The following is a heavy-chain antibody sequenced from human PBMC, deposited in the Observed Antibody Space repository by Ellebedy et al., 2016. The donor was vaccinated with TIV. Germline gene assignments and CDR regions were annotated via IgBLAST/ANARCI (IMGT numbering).Heavy chain of an antibody. D-gene: IGHD5/OR15-5a*01. V-gene: IGHV3-7*03. CDR3: ATEVLIVSTGRTDY. CDR1: GFTFSSYW. J-gene: IGHJ4*02. CDR2: IRHDGGEK. Sequence: GESLKISCAASGFTFSSYWMSWVRQVRQAPGKGLEWVANIRHDGGEKSYVDSVKGRFTISRDNAKNSLYLQMNSLKTEDTAVYFCATEVLIVSTGRTDYWGQGTLVTVSS.